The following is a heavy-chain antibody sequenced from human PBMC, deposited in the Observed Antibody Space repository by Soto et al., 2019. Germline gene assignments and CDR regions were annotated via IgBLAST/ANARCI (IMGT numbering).Heavy chain of an antibody. V-gene: IGHV4-59*01. J-gene: IGHJ4*02. D-gene: IGHD6-19*01. CDR1: GASIRNFY. CDR2: IYNGERT. CDR3: AQTTGWPGFDY. Sequence: QVHLQESGPGLVKPSETMSLTCTASGASIRNFYWNWVRQFPGKGLEWIGHIYNGERTNYNPSLQSRVTISVDTSKNQFSLTLTSVTVADTAVYYCAQTTGWPGFDYWGQGTLVAVSS.